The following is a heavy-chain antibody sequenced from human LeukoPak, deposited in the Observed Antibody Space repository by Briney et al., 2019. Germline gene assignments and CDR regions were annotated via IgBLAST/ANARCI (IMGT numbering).Heavy chain of an antibody. CDR1: GFTFDDYG. CDR2: INRNGGST. V-gene: IGHV3-20*04. CDR3: ARGFRNGPFDC. J-gene: IGHJ4*02. Sequence: GGSLRLSCEASGFTFDDYGMSWVRQPPGKGLEWVSGINRNGGSTEYADSVKGRFTISRDNAKNSHFLQMNSLRVEDTGLYYCARGFRNGPFDCWGQGTLVTVSS. D-gene: IGHD2-8*01.